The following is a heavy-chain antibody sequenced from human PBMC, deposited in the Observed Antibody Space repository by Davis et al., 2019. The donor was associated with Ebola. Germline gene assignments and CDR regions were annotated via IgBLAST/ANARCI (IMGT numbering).Heavy chain of an antibody. CDR2: IWYDGSNK. V-gene: IGHV3-30*02. Sequence: GGSLRLSCAASGFTFSSYGMHWVRQAPGKGLEWVAVIWYDGSNKYYADSVKGRFTISRDNSKNTLYLQMNSLRAEDTAVYYCAKDGASIAALYYYGMDVWGQGTTVTVSS. D-gene: IGHD6-6*01. CDR3: AKDGASIAALYYYGMDV. J-gene: IGHJ6*02. CDR1: GFTFSSYG.